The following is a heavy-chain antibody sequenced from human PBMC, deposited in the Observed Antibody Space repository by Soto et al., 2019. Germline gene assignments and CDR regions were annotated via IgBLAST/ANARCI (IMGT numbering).Heavy chain of an antibody. J-gene: IGHJ4*02. Sequence: SAEVSSKASGLTFTCYGLSWVRQAPGQGLEWMGWISAYNGHTNYAQKLQGRVTMTTDTSTSTAYMELRTLRSDDTAVYYCARDPGSRSDHWGKGTLVTVSS. D-gene: IGHD3-10*01. CDR1: GLTFTCYG. CDR3: ARDPGSRSDH. CDR2: ISAYNGHT. V-gene: IGHV1-18*01.